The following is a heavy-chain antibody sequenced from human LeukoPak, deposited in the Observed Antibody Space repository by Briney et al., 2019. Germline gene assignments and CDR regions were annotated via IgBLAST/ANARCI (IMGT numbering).Heavy chain of an antibody. CDR3: TRDSGDYHFDY. J-gene: IGHJ4*02. CDR1: GVSISSYY. D-gene: IGHD4-17*01. V-gene: IGHV4-59*01. Sequence: PSETLSLTCTVSGVSISSYYWSWLRQPPGKGLEWIGFIYYSGTTNYNPSLNSRVTMSVDTSKHQFSLKQNSVPAADTAVHYCTRDSGDYHFDYWGQGTLVTVSS. CDR2: IYYSGTT.